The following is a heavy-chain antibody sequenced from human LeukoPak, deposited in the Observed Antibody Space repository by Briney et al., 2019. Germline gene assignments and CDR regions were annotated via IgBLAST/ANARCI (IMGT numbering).Heavy chain of an antibody. CDR2: IYYSGST. D-gene: IGHD3-10*01. CDR3: AREANYYGSGSYFEGTFDY. CDR1: GGSISSSSYY. J-gene: IGHJ4*02. V-gene: IGHV4-39*07. Sequence: SETLSLTCTVSGGSISSSSYYWGWIRQPPGKGLEWIGNIYYSGSTYYNPSLKSRVTISIDTSKNEFSLKLTSVTAADTAVYYCAREANYYGSGSYFEGTFDYWGQGSLVTVSS.